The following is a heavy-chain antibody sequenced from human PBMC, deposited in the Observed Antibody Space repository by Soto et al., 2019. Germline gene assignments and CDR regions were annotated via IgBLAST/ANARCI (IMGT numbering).Heavy chain of an antibody. D-gene: IGHD3-10*01. J-gene: IGHJ4*02. CDR1: GFTFSSYV. V-gene: IGHV3-30*18. Sequence: QVQLVESGGGVVQPGRSLRLSCAASGFTFSSYVMHWVRQAPGKGLEWVAVISYDGSNKYYADSVKGRFTISRDNSKNTLYLQMNSLRAEDTAVYYCAKYGRLGTMVRGVRPFDHWGKGTLVTVSS. CDR3: AKYGRLGTMVRGVRPFDH. CDR2: ISYDGSNK.